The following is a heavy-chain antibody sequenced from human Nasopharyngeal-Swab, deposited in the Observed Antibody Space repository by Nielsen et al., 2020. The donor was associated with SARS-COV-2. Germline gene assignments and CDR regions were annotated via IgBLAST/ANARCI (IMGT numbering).Heavy chain of an antibody. Sequence: SETLSLTSTVSGGSLSSSNYYWGWIRQPPGKGLEWIGTVSYSGPTYYNPSLKSRVTMSVDTSKNHFSLRLTSVTAADTAVYYCGRLMKTTVTRRLYFDFWGQGTLVTVSP. J-gene: IGHJ4*02. CDR2: VSYSGPT. V-gene: IGHV4-39*02. D-gene: IGHD4-11*01. CDR3: GRLMKTTVTRRLYFDF. CDR1: GGSLSSSNYY.